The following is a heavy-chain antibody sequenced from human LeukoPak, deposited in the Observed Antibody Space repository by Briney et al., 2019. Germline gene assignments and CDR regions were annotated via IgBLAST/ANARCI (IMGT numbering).Heavy chain of an antibody. CDR3: ARALTPYYYDFWSGYYVLDP. V-gene: IGHV1-69*04. CDR2: IIPILGIA. CDR1: GGTFSSYA. J-gene: IGHJ5*02. D-gene: IGHD3-3*01. Sequence: SVKVSCKASGGTFSSYAISWVRQAPGQGLEWMGRIIPILGIANYAQKFQGRVTITADKSTSTAYMELSSLRSEDTAVYYCARALTPYYYDFWSGYYVLDPWGQGTLVTVSS.